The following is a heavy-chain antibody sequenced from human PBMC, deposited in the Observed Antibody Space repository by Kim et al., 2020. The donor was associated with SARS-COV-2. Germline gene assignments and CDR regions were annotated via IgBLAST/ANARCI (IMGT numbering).Heavy chain of an antibody. J-gene: IGHJ4*02. D-gene: IGHD6-19*01. CDR3: ARMYSSGWAGKGFFDY. V-gene: IGHV3-53*01. Sequence: SVKGRFTISRDNAKNTLYLQMNSLRAEDTAVYYCARMYSSGWAGKGFFDYWGQGTLVTVSS.